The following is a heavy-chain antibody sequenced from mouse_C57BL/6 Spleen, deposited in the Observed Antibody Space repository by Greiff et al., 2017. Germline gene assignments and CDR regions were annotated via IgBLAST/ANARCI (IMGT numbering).Heavy chain of an antibody. CDR2: IRNKANGYTT. CDR3: ARYGRLPYGYCDV. J-gene: IGHJ1*03. Sequence: DVQLVESGGGLVQPGGSLSLSCAASGFTFTDYYMSWVRQPPGKALEWLGFIRNKANGYTTEYSASVKGRFTISRDNTQSILYLQMNALGAEDSATYYCARYGRLPYGYCDVWGTGTTVTVSS. D-gene: IGHD2-2*01. V-gene: IGHV7-3*01. CDR1: GFTFTDYY.